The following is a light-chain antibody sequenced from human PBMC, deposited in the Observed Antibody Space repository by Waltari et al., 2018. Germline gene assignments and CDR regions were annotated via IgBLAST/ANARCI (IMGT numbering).Light chain of an antibody. CDR1: SSDVGDYQR. J-gene: IGLJ3*02. V-gene: IGLV2-14*03. CDR2: DGT. CDR3: SSYTSRSTLGV. Sequence: QSALTQPASVSGSPGQSITISCTGTSSDVGDYQRVSWYQHHPGQAPKLMIYDGTNRPSGVSNRFSGSKSGNTASLTISGLQAEDEADYYCSSYTSRSTLGVFGGGTKLTVL.